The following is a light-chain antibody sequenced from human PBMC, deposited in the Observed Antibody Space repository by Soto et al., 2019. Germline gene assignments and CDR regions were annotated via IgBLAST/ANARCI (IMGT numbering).Light chain of an antibody. Sequence: EIVLTQSPGTLSLSRGERATLSCRASQSVRSNYLAWYQQKPGQAPRLLISGASSRATGIPYRFSGSGSGTDFTLTISRLEPEDFAVYYCQQYGSSRTFGQGTKVEVK. J-gene: IGKJ1*01. CDR1: QSVRSNY. CDR2: GAS. V-gene: IGKV3-20*01. CDR3: QQYGSSRT.